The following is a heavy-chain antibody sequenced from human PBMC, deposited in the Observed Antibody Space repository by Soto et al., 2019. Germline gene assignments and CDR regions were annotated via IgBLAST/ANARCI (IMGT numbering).Heavy chain of an antibody. J-gene: IGHJ5*02. CDR1: GGSIRNGAYY. CDR3: ARVGHCSGGSCPWFDP. V-gene: IGHV4-31*03. D-gene: IGHD2-15*01. CDR2: IYNSGGT. Sequence: SETLSITCTVSGGSIRNGAYYWSWIRQQPGKGLQWIGYIYNSGGTYYSPSLQSRASISVDTSKNHFSLKLSSVTAADTAVYYCARVGHCSGGSCPWFDPWGQGTLVTVSS.